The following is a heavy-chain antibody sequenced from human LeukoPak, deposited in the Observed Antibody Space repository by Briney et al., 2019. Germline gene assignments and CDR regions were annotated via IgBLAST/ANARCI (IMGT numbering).Heavy chain of an antibody. J-gene: IGHJ2*01. V-gene: IGHV3-23*01. CDR2: ISGSGDAT. D-gene: IGHD3-10*01. CDR3: AKAEGYFYGAGSS. Sequence: GGSLRLSCAASGFTFSNYAMIWVRQASGKGLEGVSSISGSGDATYYADSVKGRFTISRDNSKNTLYLQMNSLRAQDTAVYYCAKAEGYFYGAGSSWGGGTLVTVSS. CDR1: GFTFSNYA.